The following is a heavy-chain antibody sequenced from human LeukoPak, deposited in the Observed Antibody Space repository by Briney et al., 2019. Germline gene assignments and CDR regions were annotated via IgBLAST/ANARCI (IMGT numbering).Heavy chain of an antibody. J-gene: IGHJ4*02. Sequence: SETLSLTCTVSGGSISSYYWSWIRQPPGKGLEWIGYIYTSGSTNYNPSLKSRVTISVEPSKNQFSLRLSSVTAADTAVYYCARRRQLWLPFDYWGQGTLVTVSS. D-gene: IGHD5-18*01. CDR2: IYTSGST. CDR3: ARRRQLWLPFDY. CDR1: GGSISSYY. V-gene: IGHV4-4*09.